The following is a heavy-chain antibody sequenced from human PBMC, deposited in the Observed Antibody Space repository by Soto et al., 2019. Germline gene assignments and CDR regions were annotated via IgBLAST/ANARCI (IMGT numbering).Heavy chain of an antibody. CDR3: ARDNGPREQLGYYYGIGG. V-gene: IGHV4-31*03. CDR2: IYYSGSP. J-gene: IGHJ6*02. D-gene: IGHD1-26*01. Sequence: QVQLQESGPGLVKPSQTLSLTCTVSGGSISSGGYYWSWIRQHPGKGLEWIGYIYYSGSPYYNPSPKRRGTLSVDPSKNRFSLKLSSVTAGETAVYYCARDNGPREQLGYYYGIGGWGQGTTVTLSS. CDR1: GGSISSGGYY.